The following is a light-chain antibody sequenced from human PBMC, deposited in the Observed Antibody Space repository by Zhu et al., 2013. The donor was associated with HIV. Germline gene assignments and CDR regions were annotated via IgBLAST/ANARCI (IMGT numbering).Light chain of an antibody. CDR2: EVS. J-gene: IGLJ2*01. CDR3: SSYSSSSPLV. V-gene: IGLV2-14*01. Sequence: QSALTQPPSASGSPGQSVTISCSGASSGLGAYDYVSWYQQHPGKAPKLMIYEVSSRPSGVSNRFSGSKSGNTASLTISGLQAEDEADYYCSSYSSSSPLVFGGGTKLTVL. CDR1: SSGLGAYDY.